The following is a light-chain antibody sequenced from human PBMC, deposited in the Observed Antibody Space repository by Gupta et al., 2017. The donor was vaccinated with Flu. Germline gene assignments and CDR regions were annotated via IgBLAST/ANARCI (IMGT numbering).Light chain of an antibody. Sequence: QSVLAQPPSASETPGQRVTISCSGSSSNIGSNPVNWYQQVPGTAPKLLIYSNSQRPSGVPDRFSGSKSGTSASLAISGLQSEDEADYYCAAWDDSLNGHYVFGTGTKVTVL. J-gene: IGLJ1*01. CDR1: SSNIGSNP. V-gene: IGLV1-44*01. CDR2: SNS. CDR3: AAWDDSLNGHYV.